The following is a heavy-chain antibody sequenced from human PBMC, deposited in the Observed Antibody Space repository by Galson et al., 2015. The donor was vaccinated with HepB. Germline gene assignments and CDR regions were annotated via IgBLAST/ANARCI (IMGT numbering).Heavy chain of an antibody. D-gene: IGHD3-10*01. Sequence: CAISGDSVSNNNAAWNWIRLSPLRGLEWLGRTYYRAKWYSDYGVSVKGRITIKPDRSTNQFSLNLTSVTAADTAVYYCARLDGVGKRGRGFDYWGQGTLVTVSS. V-gene: IGHV6-1*01. CDR2: TYYRAKWYS. CDR1: GDSVSNNNAA. J-gene: IGHJ4*02. CDR3: ARLDGVGKRGRGFDY.